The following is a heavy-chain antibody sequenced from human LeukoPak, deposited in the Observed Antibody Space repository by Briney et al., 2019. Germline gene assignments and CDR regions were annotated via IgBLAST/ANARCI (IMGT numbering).Heavy chain of an antibody. V-gene: IGHV1-46*01. Sequence: ASVKVSCKASGYTFTSYYMHWVRQAPGQGLEWMGIINPSGGSTSYAQKFQGRVTMTEDTSTDTAYMELSSLRSEDTAVYYCATDRRGYSYGLDYWGQGTLVTVSS. CDR2: INPSGGST. CDR1: GYTFTSYY. J-gene: IGHJ4*02. CDR3: ATDRRGYSYGLDY. D-gene: IGHD5-18*01.